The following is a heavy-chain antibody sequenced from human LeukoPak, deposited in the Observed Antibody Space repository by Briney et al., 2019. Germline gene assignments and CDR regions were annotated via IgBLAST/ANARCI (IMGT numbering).Heavy chain of an antibody. CDR2: ISGSGGGT. CDR1: GITLSNYG. CDR3: AKRGVVIRVILVGFHKEAYYFDS. V-gene: IGHV3-23*01. J-gene: IGHJ4*02. D-gene: IGHD3-10*01. Sequence: GGSLRLSCAVAGITLSNYGMSWVRQAPGKGLEWVAGISGSGGGTNYADSVKGRFTTSRDNPRNTLYLQMNSLRAEDTAVYFCAKRGVVIRVILVGFHKEAYYFDSWGQGALVTVSS.